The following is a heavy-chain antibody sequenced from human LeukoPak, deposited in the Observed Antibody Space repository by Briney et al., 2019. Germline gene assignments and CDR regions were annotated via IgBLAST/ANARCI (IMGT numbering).Heavy chain of an antibody. Sequence: KAGESLKISCKGSGYSFNTYWIGWVRQMPGKGLEWMGIFYPGASDTRYSPSFQGQVTISADKSISTAYLQWSSLKASDTAMYYCARRSIAVAPPFDYWGQGTLVTVSS. CDR2: FYPGASDT. J-gene: IGHJ4*02. CDR3: ARRSIAVAPPFDY. V-gene: IGHV5-51*01. CDR1: GYSFNTYW. D-gene: IGHD6-19*01.